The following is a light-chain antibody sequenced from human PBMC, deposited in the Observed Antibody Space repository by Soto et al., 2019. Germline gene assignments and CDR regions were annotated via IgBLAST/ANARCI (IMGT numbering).Light chain of an antibody. CDR2: GAS. CDR3: QQYGSSQWT. CDR1: QSVRSH. V-gene: IGKV3-15*01. J-gene: IGKJ1*01. Sequence: SVVTHCPASIKVSPMERATLSVTASQSVRSHFAWYQQKPGQAPSLLIYGASTRATGTPARFSGSGSGTEFTLTISSLQSEDFAVYYCQQYGSSQWTFGQGTKV.